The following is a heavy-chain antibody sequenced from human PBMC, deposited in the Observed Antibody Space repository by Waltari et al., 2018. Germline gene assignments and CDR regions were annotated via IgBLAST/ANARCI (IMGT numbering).Heavy chain of an antibody. J-gene: IGHJ4*02. V-gene: IGHV4-4*02. CDR3: ARDRGRGLYLDT. Sequence: QLQLQESGPELVKPSGTLSPICAVSGDSLNYWWSWVRQPPGKGLEWIGQVLGSGRTNYNPSFASRGTISRDTSTHQFALKMTSATAADTALYYCARDRGRGLYLDTWGQGILVTGSP. D-gene: IGHD2-15*01. CDR1: GDSLNYW. CDR2: VLGSGRT.